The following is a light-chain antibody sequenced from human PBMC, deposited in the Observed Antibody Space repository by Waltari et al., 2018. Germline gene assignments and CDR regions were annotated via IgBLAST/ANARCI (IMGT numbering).Light chain of an antibody. CDR1: SSSIRNNA. CDR2: ATN. Sequence: QSVLTQPPSASGTPGQRGTISCSGSSSSIRNNAVNWYQQVPGTAPKLLIYATNQRPSGVPDRFSGSKSVTSASLAISGLQSEDEAAYYCAAWDDSLNGWVFGGGTKVTVL. J-gene: IGLJ3*02. V-gene: IGLV1-44*01. CDR3: AAWDDSLNGWV.